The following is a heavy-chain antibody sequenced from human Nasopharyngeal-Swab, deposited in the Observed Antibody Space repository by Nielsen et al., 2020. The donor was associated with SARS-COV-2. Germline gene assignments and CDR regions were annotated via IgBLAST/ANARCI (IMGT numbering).Heavy chain of an antibody. CDR3: ARMMAGYDGYLQN. V-gene: IGHV1-2*06. CDR1: GYTFIGYY. CDR2: FNPNSGGT. Sequence: ASVKVSCKTSGYTFIGYYIHWVRQAPGQGLEWMGRFNPNSGGTNYAQKFQGRVTMTWNTSITTAYMRLSGLRSDDTAVYYCARMMAGYDGYLQNWGQGTLVTVSS. D-gene: IGHD2-2*03. J-gene: IGHJ1*01.